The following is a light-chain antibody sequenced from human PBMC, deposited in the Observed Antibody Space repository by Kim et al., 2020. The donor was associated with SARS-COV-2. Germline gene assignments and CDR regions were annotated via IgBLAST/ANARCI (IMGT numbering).Light chain of an antibody. J-gene: IGKJ3*01. Sequence: ASVGDGVTMTCRASAGISTWLAWYQQKPGKAPNLLIYAASDLQSEVPSRFSGSGSGTVFTLTINSLQPEDIGTYFCQQSYSLPPTFGPGTKVDIK. V-gene: IGKV1-12*01. CDR3: QQSYSLPPT. CDR1: AGISTW. CDR2: AAS.